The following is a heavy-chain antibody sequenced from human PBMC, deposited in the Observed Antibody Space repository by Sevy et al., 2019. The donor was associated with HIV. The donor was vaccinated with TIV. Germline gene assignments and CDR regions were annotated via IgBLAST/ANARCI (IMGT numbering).Heavy chain of an antibody. CDR1: GFTFTSSA. V-gene: IGHV1-58*01. CDR3: AADPAGYSERGDFFDY. D-gene: IGHD2-15*01. J-gene: IGHJ4*02. Sequence: ASVKVSCKASGFTFTSSAVQWVRQARGQRLEWIGWIVVGSGNTNYAQKFQERVTISRDMSTSTAYMELSSLRSEDTAVYYWAADPAGYSERGDFFDYWGQGTLVTVSS. CDR2: IVVGSGNT.